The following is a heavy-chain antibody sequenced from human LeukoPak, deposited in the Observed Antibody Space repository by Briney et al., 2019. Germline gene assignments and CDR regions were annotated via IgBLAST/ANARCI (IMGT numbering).Heavy chain of an antibody. J-gene: IGHJ4*02. CDR2: ISAYNGNT. CDR3: ARNRDYGDYVTYFDY. D-gene: IGHD4-17*01. V-gene: IGHV1-18*01. Sequence: ASVKVSCKAFGGTFSSYAISWVRQAPGQGLEWMGWISAYNGNTNYAQKLQGRVTMTTDTSTSTAYMELRSLRSDDTAVYYCARNRDYGDYVTYFDYWGQGTLVTVSS. CDR1: GGTFSSYA.